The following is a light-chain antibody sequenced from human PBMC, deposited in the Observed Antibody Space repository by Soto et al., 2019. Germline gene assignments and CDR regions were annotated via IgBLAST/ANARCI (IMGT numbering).Light chain of an antibody. CDR2: DNN. CDR3: GTWDSSRSAVV. CDR1: SSNIGNNY. J-gene: IGLJ2*01. Sequence: QSVLTQPPSVSAAPGQKVTISCSVSSSNIGNNYVSWYQQLPGTAPKLLIYDNNKRPSGIPDRFSGSKSGTSATLGITGLQAGDEADYYCGTWDSSRSAVVFGGGTKLTVL. V-gene: IGLV1-51*01.